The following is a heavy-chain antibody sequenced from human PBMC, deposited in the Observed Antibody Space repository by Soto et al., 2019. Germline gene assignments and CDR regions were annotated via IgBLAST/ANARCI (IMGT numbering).Heavy chain of an antibody. J-gene: IGHJ4*02. Sequence: GGSLRLSCAASGFTFSGYGMHWVRQAPGKGLEWVAVISYDGNNKYYADSVKGRFTISRDNSKNTLYLQMNSLRAEDTAVYYCASGIVGATPSPYYFDYWGQGTLVTVSS. CDR2: ISYDGNNK. V-gene: IGHV3-30*03. CDR1: GFTFSGYG. D-gene: IGHD1-26*01. CDR3: ASGIVGATPSPYYFDY.